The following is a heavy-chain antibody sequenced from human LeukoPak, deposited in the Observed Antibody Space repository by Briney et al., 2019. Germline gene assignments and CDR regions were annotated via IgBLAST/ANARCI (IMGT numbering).Heavy chain of an antibody. V-gene: IGHV4-39*01. CDR2: IYYSGST. Sequence: SETLSLTCTVSGGSISSSSYYSGWIRQPPGKGLEWIGSIYYSGSTYYNPSLKSRVTISVDTSKNQFSLKLSSVTAADTAVYYCGSCYPAFDIWGQGTMVTVSS. J-gene: IGHJ3*02. D-gene: IGHD2-15*01. CDR3: GSCYPAFDI. CDR1: GGSISSSSYY.